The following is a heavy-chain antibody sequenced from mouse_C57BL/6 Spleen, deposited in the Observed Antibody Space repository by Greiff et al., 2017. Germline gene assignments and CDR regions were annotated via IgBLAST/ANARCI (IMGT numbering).Heavy chain of an antibody. J-gene: IGHJ1*03. V-gene: IGHV1-82*01. CDR2: IYPGDGDT. Sequence: VKLMESGPELVKPGASVKISCKASGYAFSSSWMNWVKQRPGKGLEWIGRIYPGDGDTNYNGKFKGKDTLTADKSSSTAYMQLSSLTSEDSAVYFCARSEYDYDVGYFDVWGTGTTVTVSS. CDR1: GYAFSSSW. CDR3: ARSEYDYDVGYFDV. D-gene: IGHD2-4*01.